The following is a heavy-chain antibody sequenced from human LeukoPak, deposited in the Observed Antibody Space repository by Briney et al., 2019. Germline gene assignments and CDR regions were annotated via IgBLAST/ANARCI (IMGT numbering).Heavy chain of an antibody. Sequence: ASVKVSCKDSGYTFTGYYMHWVRQAPGQGLEWMGRINPNSGGTNYAQKFQGRVTMTRDTSISTAYMELSRLRSDDTAVYYCARAPRTIVGASETDYWGQGTLVTVSS. V-gene: IGHV1-2*06. CDR2: INPNSGGT. CDR1: GYTFTGYY. CDR3: ARAPRTIVGASETDY. D-gene: IGHD1-26*01. J-gene: IGHJ4*02.